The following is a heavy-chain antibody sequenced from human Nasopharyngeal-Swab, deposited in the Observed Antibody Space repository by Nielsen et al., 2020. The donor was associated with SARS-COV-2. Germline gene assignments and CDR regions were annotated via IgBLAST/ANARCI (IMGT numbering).Heavy chain of an antibody. Sequence: GGSLRLSCAASGFTFDDYAMHWVRQAPGKGLEWVSLISWDGGSTYYADSVKGRFTISRDNSKNSLYLQMNSPRAEDTALYYCAKDKGGYYYYYYMDVWGKGTTVTVSS. CDR2: ISWDGGST. CDR3: AKDKGGYYYYYYMDV. J-gene: IGHJ6*03. D-gene: IGHD3-16*01. V-gene: IGHV3-43D*04. CDR1: GFTFDDYA.